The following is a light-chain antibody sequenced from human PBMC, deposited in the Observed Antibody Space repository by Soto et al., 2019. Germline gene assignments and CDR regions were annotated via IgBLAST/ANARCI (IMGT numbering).Light chain of an antibody. CDR1: QAIRND. Sequence: DIPMTQSPSSLSASVGDRVIITCRASQAIRNDLGWYQQKPAKAPKRLIYAASSLQSGVPSRFSGSGSGTEFTLTISSLQPEDSATYYCLQHNTYPRTFGQGTKVEIK. CDR3: LQHNTYPRT. J-gene: IGKJ1*01. CDR2: AAS. V-gene: IGKV1-17*01.